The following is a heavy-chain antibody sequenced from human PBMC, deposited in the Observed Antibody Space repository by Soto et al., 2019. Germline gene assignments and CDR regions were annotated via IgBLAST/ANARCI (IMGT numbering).Heavy chain of an antibody. CDR2: ISASGASI. CDR3: TKDWVVVSTIPHL. J-gene: IGHJ5*02. V-gene: IGHV3-23*01. CDR1: AFSFNDYA. Sequence: EEQLLQSGGGLVQPGGSLRLSCAASAFSFNDYAMSWIRQAPGKGLEGVSGISASGASIHYADSVKGRFIVSRDNSNNALYLQMSSLRVEDTAMYYCTKDWVVVSTIPHLWGQGTRVTVSS. D-gene: IGHD5-12*01.